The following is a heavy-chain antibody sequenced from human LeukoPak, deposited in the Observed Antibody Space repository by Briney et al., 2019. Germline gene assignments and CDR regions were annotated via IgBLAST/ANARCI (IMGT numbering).Heavy chain of an antibody. CDR1: GGTFSSYA. CDR3: ARDNLQPEERQGAFDI. J-gene: IGHJ3*02. D-gene: IGHD1-1*01. CDR2: IIPIFGTA. Sequence: ASVKASCKASGGTFSSYAISWVRQAPGQGLEWMGGIIPIFGTANYAQKFQGRVTITTDESTSTAYMELSSLRSEDTAVYYCARDNLQPEERQGAFDIWGQGTMVTVSS. V-gene: IGHV1-69*05.